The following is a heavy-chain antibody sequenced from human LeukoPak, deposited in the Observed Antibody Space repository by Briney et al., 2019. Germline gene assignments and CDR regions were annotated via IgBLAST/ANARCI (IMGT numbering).Heavy chain of an antibody. D-gene: IGHD2-15*01. V-gene: IGHV3-23*01. CDR1: GFTFSTYR. CDR3: AKNGDRGAYCTGGTCYPYFYYYMDV. CDR2: ISSSGAGT. J-gene: IGHJ6*03. Sequence: GGSLRLSCAASGFTFSTYRLSWVRQAPGKGLEWVSTISSSGAGTYYADSVKGRFTISRDNSKNTMYLQMNSLRAEDTAIYYCAKNGDRGAYCTGGTCYPYFYYYMDVWGKGTTVTI.